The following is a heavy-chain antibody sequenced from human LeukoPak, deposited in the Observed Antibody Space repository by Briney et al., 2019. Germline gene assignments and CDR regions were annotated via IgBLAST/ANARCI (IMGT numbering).Heavy chain of an antibody. CDR3: AKPSYYDSSAYAFDI. V-gene: IGHV3-23*01. Sequence: GGSLRLSCAASRFTFSTYAMSWVRQAPGKGLEWVSSISDSGSSRYYADSVKGRFTISRDNSKNTLYLQMNSLRAEDTAIYYCAKPSYYDSSAYAFDIWGQGTMVTVSS. CDR2: ISDSGSSR. CDR1: RFTFSTYA. D-gene: IGHD3-22*01. J-gene: IGHJ3*02.